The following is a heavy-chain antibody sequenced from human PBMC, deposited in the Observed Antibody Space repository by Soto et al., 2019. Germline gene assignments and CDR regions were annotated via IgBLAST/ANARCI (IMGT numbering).Heavy chain of an antibody. CDR2: TYYRSKWYN. V-gene: IGHV6-1*01. Sequence: SQTLSLTCVISGDSVSSNSAAWNWIRQSPSRGLEWLGRTYYRSKWYNDYAVSVKSRITINPDTTKNQFSLQLNSVTPEDTAVYYCASGSGICSSTSCNYYYYGMDVWGQGTTVTVSS. CDR1: GDSVSSNSAA. D-gene: IGHD2-2*01. CDR3: ASGSGICSSTSCNYYYYGMDV. J-gene: IGHJ6*02.